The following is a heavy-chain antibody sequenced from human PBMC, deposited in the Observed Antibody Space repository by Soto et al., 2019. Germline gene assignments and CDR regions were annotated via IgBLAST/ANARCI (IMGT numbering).Heavy chain of an antibody. V-gene: IGHV3-30-3*01. J-gene: IGHJ4*02. CDR1: GFTCSSYA. D-gene: IGHD3-16*01. Sequence: QVQLVESGGGVVQPGRSLRLSCAASGFTCSSYAMHWVRQDPGKGLEWVAVISYDGSNKYYADSVKGRFTISRDNSKNTLYLQMNSLRAEDTAVYYCARAYEGDYFDYWGQGTLVTVSS. CDR3: ARAYEGDYFDY. CDR2: ISYDGSNK.